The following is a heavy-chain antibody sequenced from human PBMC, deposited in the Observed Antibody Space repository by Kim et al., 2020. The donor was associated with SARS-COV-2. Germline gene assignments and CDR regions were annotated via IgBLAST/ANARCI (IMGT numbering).Heavy chain of an antibody. CDR2: T. CDR3: ARDRGSSRPLN. J-gene: IGHJ4*02. D-gene: IGHD6-13*01. V-gene: IGHV1-2*02. Sequence: TNYAQKFQGRVTVTRDTSIRTAYMELSRLRSDDTAVYYCARDRGSSRPLNWGQGTLVTVSS.